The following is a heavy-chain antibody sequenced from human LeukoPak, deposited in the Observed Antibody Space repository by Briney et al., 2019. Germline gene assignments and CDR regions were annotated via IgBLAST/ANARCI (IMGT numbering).Heavy chain of an antibody. Sequence: GASVKVSCTASGGTFSSYAISWVRQAPGQGLEWMGGIIPIFGTANYAQKFQGRVTITADESTSTAYMELSSLRSEDTAVYYCARGDPHYYDSSGYDAFDIWGQGTMVTVSS. CDR2: IIPIFGTA. V-gene: IGHV1-69*13. CDR3: ARGDPHYYDSSGYDAFDI. CDR1: GGTFSSYA. J-gene: IGHJ3*02. D-gene: IGHD3-22*01.